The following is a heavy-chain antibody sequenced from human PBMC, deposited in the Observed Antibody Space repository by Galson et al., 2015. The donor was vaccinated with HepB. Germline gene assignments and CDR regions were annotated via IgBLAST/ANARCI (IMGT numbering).Heavy chain of an antibody. Sequence: SVKVSCKASGYTFTNYGISWVRQAPEQGLEWMGWISAYNGNTNYAQKLQGRVTMTTDTSTSTAYMELRSLRSDDTAVYYCARDEVAGRPLFDYWGQGTLVTVSS. CDR3: ARDEVAGRPLFDY. V-gene: IGHV1-18*01. CDR1: GYTFTNYG. CDR2: ISAYNGNT. J-gene: IGHJ4*02.